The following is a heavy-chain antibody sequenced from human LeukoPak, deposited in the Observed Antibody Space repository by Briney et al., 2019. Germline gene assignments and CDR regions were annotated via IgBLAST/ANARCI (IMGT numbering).Heavy chain of an antibody. V-gene: IGHV3-30*19. Sequence: PGGSLRLSCAASGFTFSSYGMHWVRQAPGKGLEWVAVISYDGSNKYYADSVKGRFTISRDNSKNTLYLQMNSLRAEDTAVYYCARGSWIQLWFIDYWGQGTLVTVSS. CDR1: GFTFSSYG. CDR3: ARGSWIQLWFIDY. D-gene: IGHD5-18*01. CDR2: ISYDGSNK. J-gene: IGHJ4*02.